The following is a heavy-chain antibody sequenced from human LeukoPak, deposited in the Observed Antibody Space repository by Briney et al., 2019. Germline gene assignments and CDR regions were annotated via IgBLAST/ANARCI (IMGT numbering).Heavy chain of an antibody. CDR1: GGSFSGDY. J-gene: IGHJ4*02. CDR3: ARRPLGYCSSTSCPTPYYFDY. Sequence: SETLSLTCAVYGGSFSGDYWSWIRQPPGKGLEWIGEINHSGSTNYNPSLKSRVTISVDTSKNQFSLKLSSVTAADTAVYYCARRPLGYCSSTSCPTPYYFDYWGQGTLVTVSS. D-gene: IGHD2-2*01. CDR2: INHSGST. V-gene: IGHV4-34*01.